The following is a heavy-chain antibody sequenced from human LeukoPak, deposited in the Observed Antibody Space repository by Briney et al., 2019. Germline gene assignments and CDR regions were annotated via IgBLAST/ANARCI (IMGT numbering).Heavy chain of an antibody. CDR3: ATTESYYRDSLLEY. CDR1: GGSISNYY. V-gene: IGHV4-4*07. Sequence: SETLSLTCIVSGGSISNYYCNWIRQSAGKGLEWIGRIYSSGNTNYNPSLKSRVTMSVDTSRKQFSLKLSSVTAADTAVYYCATTESYYRDSLLEYWGQGTLVTVSS. D-gene: IGHD1-26*01. CDR2: IYSSGNT. J-gene: IGHJ4*02.